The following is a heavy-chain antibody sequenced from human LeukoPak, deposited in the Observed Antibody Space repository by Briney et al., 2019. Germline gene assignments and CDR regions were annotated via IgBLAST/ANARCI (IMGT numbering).Heavy chain of an antibody. CDR3: ARFWLIAAAGYYYYGMDV. Sequence: GASVKVSCKASGYTFTSYGISWVRQAPGQGLEWMGWISAYNGNTNYAQKLQGRVTMATDTSTSTAYMELRSLRSDDTAVCYCARFWLIAAAGYYYYGMDVWGQGTTVTVSS. J-gene: IGHJ6*02. D-gene: IGHD6-13*01. CDR1: GYTFTSYG. CDR2: ISAYNGNT. V-gene: IGHV1-18*01.